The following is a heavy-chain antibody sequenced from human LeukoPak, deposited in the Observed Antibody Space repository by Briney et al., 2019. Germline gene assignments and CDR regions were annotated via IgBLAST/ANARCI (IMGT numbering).Heavy chain of an antibody. Sequence: GESLQISCKGSGYSFTSYWIGWGRPMPGKGREWMGIIYPGDSDTRYSPSFQGQVTISADKSISTAYLQWSILKASDTAMYYCARRYYYDSSGSYAFDIWGQGTMVTVSS. CDR1: GYSFTSYW. CDR3: ARRYYYDSSGSYAFDI. V-gene: IGHV5-51*01. CDR2: IYPGDSDT. D-gene: IGHD3-22*01. J-gene: IGHJ3*02.